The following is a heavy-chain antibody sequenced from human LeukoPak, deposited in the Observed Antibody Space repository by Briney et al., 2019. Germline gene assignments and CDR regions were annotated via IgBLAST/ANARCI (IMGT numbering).Heavy chain of an antibody. Sequence: SETLSLTCTVSGGSISSSGYYWGWIRQPPGKGLEWIASIYYSGCTYYNPSLKSRVTIFVDTSKNQLSLKLSPRTAADTAVYYCARHEYSGSYYGLSWFDPWGQGTLVTVSS. CDR3: ARHEYSGSYYGLSWFDP. CDR1: GGSISSSGYY. D-gene: IGHD1-26*01. CDR2: IYYSGCT. J-gene: IGHJ5*02. V-gene: IGHV4-39*01.